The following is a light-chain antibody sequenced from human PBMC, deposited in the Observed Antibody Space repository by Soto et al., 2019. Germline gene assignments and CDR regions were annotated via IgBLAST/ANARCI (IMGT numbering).Light chain of an antibody. J-gene: IGKJ1*01. Sequence: EIVLTQSPGTLSLSPGERATLSCRASQSFSSSDLAWYQQKPGQAPRLLIYAVSSRATGIPDRFSGSGSGIDFTLTISRLEPEDFAVYYCQQYGASRTFGQGTKVEIK. CDR1: QSFSSSD. CDR3: QQYGASRT. V-gene: IGKV3-20*01. CDR2: AVS.